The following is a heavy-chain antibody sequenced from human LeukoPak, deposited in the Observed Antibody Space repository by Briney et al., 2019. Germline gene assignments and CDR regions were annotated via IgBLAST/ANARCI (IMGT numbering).Heavy chain of an antibody. J-gene: IGHJ1*01. D-gene: IGHD3-22*01. CDR2: IKSKTDGGTT. Sequence: SGGSLRLSCAASGFTFSNAWMSWVRQAPGKGLEWVGRIKSKTDGGTTDYAAPVKGRFTISRDDSKNTLYLQMNSLKTGDTAVYYCTTVYYYDSSGSLFQHWGQGTLVTVSS. CDR3: TTVYYYDSSGSLFQH. V-gene: IGHV3-15*01. CDR1: GFTFSNAW.